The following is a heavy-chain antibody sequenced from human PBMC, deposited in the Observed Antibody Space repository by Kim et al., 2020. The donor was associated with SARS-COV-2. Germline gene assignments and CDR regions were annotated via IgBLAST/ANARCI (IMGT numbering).Heavy chain of an antibody. Sequence: GGSLRLSCAASGFTFSSYAMRWVRQAPGKGLEWVSAISGSGGSTYYADSVKGRFTISRDNSKNTLYLQMNSLRAEDTAVYYCANSITIFGVVFYGMDVWGQGTTVTVSS. CDR3: ANSITIFGVVFYGMDV. CDR2: ISGSGGST. CDR1: GFTFSSYA. J-gene: IGHJ6*02. D-gene: IGHD3-3*01. V-gene: IGHV3-23*01.